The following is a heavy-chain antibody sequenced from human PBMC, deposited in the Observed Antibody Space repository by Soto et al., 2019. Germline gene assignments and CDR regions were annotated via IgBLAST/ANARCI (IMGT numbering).Heavy chain of an antibody. CDR2: ISGSGGST. V-gene: IGHV3-23*01. CDR1: GFTFSSYA. CDR3: AKGGRPPDDYYFHY. Sequence: HPGGSLRLSCAASGFTFSSYAMSWVRQAPGKGLEWVSAISGSGGSTYYADTVKGRITISRDNSKNTLYLQMNSLRAEDTAVYYCAKGGRPPDDYYFHYWGQGTLVTVSS. D-gene: IGHD3-16*01. J-gene: IGHJ4*02.